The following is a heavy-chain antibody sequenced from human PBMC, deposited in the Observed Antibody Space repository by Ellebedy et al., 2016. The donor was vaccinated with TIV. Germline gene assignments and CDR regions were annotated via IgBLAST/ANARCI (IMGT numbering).Heavy chain of an antibody. D-gene: IGHD2-15*01. Sequence: SETLSLXCTVSGGSITSDSYYWGWMRQPPGKGLEWIGNIYYSGSTNYNPSLKSRVTISVDTSKNQFSLKLSSVTAADTAVYYCARQPRGGYCSGGSCQPSYNWFDPWGQGTLVTVSS. V-gene: IGHV4-39*07. CDR2: IYYSGST. CDR1: GGSITSDSYY. J-gene: IGHJ5*02. CDR3: ARQPRGGYCSGGSCQPSYNWFDP.